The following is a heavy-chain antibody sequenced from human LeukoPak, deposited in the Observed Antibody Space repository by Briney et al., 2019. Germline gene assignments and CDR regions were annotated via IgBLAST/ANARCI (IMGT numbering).Heavy chain of an antibody. D-gene: IGHD3-9*01. CDR1: GGTVSSYA. Sequence: GASVKVSCKASGGTVSSYAISWVRQAPGQGLEWMGGIIPIFGTANYAQKFQGRVTITADESTSTAYMELSSLRSEDTAVYYCAREYYDILTGYYYYYYGMDVWGQGTTVTVSS. CDR3: AREYYDILTGYYYYYYGMDV. V-gene: IGHV1-69*13. CDR2: IIPIFGTA. J-gene: IGHJ6*02.